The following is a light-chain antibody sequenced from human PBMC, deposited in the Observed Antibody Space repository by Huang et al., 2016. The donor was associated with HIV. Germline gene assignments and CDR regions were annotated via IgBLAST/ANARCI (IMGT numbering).Light chain of an antibody. V-gene: IGKV3-15*01. J-gene: IGKJ1*01. CDR2: VAS. CDR1: QSVSSN. Sequence: EIMMTQSPATLSVSPGERATLSCRASQSVSSNLVWYQQKPGKAPGVLIYVASIRASGIPARFSGSGSGTEFTLTISSLQSEDFAVYYCQQYNNWPRTFGQGTKVEIK. CDR3: QQYNNWPRT.